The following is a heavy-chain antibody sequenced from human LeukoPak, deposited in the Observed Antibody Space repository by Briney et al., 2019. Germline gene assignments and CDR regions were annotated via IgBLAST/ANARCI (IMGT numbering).Heavy chain of an antibody. CDR3: ARGFLYYYGSGSPNWFDP. D-gene: IGHD3-10*01. J-gene: IGHJ5*02. CDR2: IYYTGST. V-gene: IGHV4-39*07. Sequence: PSETLSLTCTVSGGSISSSSYYWDWIRQPPGKGLEWIGSIYYTGSTYYNPSLKSRVTISVDTSKNQFSLKVSSVTAADTAVYYCARGFLYYYGSGSPNWFDPWGQGTLVTVSS. CDR1: GGSISSSSYY.